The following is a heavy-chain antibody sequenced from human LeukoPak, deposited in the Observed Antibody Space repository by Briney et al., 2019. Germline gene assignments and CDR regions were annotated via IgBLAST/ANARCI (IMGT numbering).Heavy chain of an antibody. D-gene: IGHD6-19*01. CDR1: GGTFSSYA. Sequence: SVKVSCKASGGTFSSYAISWVRQAPGQGLEWMGGIIPIFGTANYAQKFQGRVTITADKSTSTAYMELSSLRSEDTAVYYCARDVAVAGYGTFDYWGQGNLVTVSS. V-gene: IGHV1-69*06. CDR2: IIPIFGTA. CDR3: ARDVAVAGYGTFDY. J-gene: IGHJ4*02.